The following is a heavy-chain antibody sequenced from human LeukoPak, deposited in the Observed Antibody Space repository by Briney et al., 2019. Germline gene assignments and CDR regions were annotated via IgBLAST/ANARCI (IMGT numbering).Heavy chain of an antibody. CDR2: IYYSGSA. CDR3: ARAPWAYGNYVHAFDI. Sequence: PSETLSLTCAVSGGSISSNKYYWGWIRPPPGKGLEWIGSIYYSGSAYYNPSLKSRVTISVNTSKNQFSLKLSSVTAADTAVYYCARAPWAYGNYVHAFDIWGHGTMVTVSS. J-gene: IGHJ3*02. D-gene: IGHD4-11*01. CDR1: GGSISSNKYY. V-gene: IGHV4-39*07.